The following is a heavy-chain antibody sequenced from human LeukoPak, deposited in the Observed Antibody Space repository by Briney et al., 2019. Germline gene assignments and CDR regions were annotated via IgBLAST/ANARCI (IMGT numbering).Heavy chain of an antibody. CDR1: GFTFSSYG. CDR3: AKYVSQLVAYFDH. J-gene: IGHJ4*02. CDR2: MSGSGGDRT. Sequence: GGSLRLSCASSGFTFSSYGMGWVRQAPGKGLEWVSFMSGSGGDRTYYADSVKGRFTISRDNSKSTLYLQINSLRAEDTAVYYCAKYVSQLVAYFDHWGQGTLVTVSS. V-gene: IGHV3-23*01. D-gene: IGHD6-13*01.